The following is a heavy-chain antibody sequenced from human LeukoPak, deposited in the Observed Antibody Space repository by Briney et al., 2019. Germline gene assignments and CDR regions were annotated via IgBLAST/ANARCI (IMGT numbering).Heavy chain of an antibody. CDR1: VGSISSSSYY. CDR2: IYYSGST. V-gene: IGHV4-39*01. CDR3: ASQSPSSGWHDY. D-gene: IGHD6-19*01. Sequence: PSETLSLTCTVSVGSISSSSYYWGWIRQPPGKGLGWIGSIYYSGSTYYNPSLKSGVTISGDTSKNQFFRKLTSWAAADTAVDSCASQSPSSGWHDYWGQGTLVTVSS. J-gene: IGHJ4*02.